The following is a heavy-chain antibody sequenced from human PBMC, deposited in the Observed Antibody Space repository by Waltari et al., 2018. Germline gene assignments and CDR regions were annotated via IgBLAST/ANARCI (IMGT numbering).Heavy chain of an antibody. CDR1: GGSISSGGYY. D-gene: IGHD2-15*01. V-gene: IGHV4-31*03. CDR2: IYHSASN. J-gene: IGHJ5*02. Sequence: QVQLQESGPGLVKPSQTLSLTCTVSGGSISSGGYYWSWIRQHPGKGLEWIGYIYHSASNYYNPTLRSRVAISVDRSKNQFSLKLSSVTAADTAVDYCAREAVVVVAALGGFDPWGQGTLVTVSS. CDR3: AREAVVVVAALGGFDP.